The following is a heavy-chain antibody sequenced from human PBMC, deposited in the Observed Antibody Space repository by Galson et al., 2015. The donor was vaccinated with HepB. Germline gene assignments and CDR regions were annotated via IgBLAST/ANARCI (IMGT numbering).Heavy chain of an antibody. CDR2: ISYDGSNK. V-gene: IGHV3-30*03. J-gene: IGHJ4*02. CDR3: ARVLAGDGNNFNYFPPGY. CDR1: GFTFSDFG. Sequence: SLRLSCAASGFTFSDFGINWVRQAPGKGLEWVAVISYDGSNKFYADSVKGRFTISRDSSRNTLYLQMNSLRAEDTALYYCARVLAGDGNNFNYFPPGYWGQGTLVTVSS. D-gene: IGHD5-24*01.